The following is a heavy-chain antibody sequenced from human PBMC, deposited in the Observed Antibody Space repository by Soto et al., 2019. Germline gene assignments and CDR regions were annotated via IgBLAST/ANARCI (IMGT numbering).Heavy chain of an antibody. D-gene: IGHD2-21*02. V-gene: IGHV3-30*18. CDR2: ISYDGSET. J-gene: IGHJ4*02. Sequence: QVQLVESGGGVVQPGRSLRLSCAVSGFTFSTYGMHWVRQAPGKGLEWVAVISYDGSETYYADSVKGRFTISRDHAKNTLYLQMDRLTTEDTAVYYCAKDRSVGCGGDGHFDSWGQGTLVAVST. CDR3: AKDRSVGCGGDGHFDS. CDR1: GFTFSTYG.